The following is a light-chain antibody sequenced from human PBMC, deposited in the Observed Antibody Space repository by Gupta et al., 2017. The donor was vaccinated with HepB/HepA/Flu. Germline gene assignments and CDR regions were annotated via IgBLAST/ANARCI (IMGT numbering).Light chain of an antibody. V-gene: IGKV4-1*01. CDR3: QQYDSTPHT. CDR1: QNILFSSNNNNY. CDR2: WAS. J-gene: IGKJ4*01. Sequence: DIVMTQSPDSLAVSLGERATINCKSSQNILFSSNNNNYVAWYQQKPGQPPKLLFYWASNRASGVPDRFSGGGSGTDFTLTISSLQAEDVAVYFCQQYDSTPHTFGGGTKVEI.